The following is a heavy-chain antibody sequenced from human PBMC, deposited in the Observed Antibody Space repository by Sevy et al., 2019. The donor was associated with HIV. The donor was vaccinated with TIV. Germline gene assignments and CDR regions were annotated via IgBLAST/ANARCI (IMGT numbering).Heavy chain of an antibody. V-gene: IGHV3-23*01. CDR3: AKDVPDQSWSDDFWSGSPCFDY. J-gene: IGHJ4*01. Sequence: GGSLILSCVGSGFRFGSQAMSWVRQAPGKGLEWVSGMSGRGDSRGYAHSVKGRFTISRDNSKNTVYLQMNSLTAEDTALYYCAKDVPDQSWSDDFWSGSPCFDYWGRGILVTVSS. CDR1: GFRFGSQA. CDR2: MSGRGDSR. D-gene: IGHD3-3*01.